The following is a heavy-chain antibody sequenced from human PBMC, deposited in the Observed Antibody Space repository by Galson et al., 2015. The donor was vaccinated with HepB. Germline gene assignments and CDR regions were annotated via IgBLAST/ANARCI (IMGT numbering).Heavy chain of an antibody. CDR2: TTGSGGST. Sequence: SLRLSCAASGFTFTNYAMSWVRQAPGKGLEWLSTTTGSGGSTIYADSVKGRFTISRDNSKNTLYLHMNSLRAEDTAVYYCAKRQGGGKLLYYFDSWGQGTLVAVSS. J-gene: IGHJ4*02. CDR3: AKRQGGGKLLYYFDS. D-gene: IGHD4-23*01. CDR1: GFTFTNYA. V-gene: IGHV3-23*01.